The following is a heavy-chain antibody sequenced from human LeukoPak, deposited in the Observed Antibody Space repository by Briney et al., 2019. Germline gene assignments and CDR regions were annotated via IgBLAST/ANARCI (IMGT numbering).Heavy chain of an antibody. V-gene: IGHV1-8*01. Sequence: WASVKVSCKASGYIFTRYDVNWVRQATGQGLEWMGWMNPNTGNTVYAQKFQGRVTMTRDTSIKTAYMELSSLRSEDTAVYFCARGMDTAFWGQGTLVTVSS. D-gene: IGHD5-18*01. CDR3: ARGMDTAF. J-gene: IGHJ4*02. CDR1: GYIFTRYD. CDR2: MNPNTGNT.